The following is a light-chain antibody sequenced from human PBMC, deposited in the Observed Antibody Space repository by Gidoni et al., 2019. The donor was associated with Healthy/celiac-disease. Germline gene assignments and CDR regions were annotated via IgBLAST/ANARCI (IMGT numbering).Light chain of an antibody. CDR2: AAS. Sequence: DIQLTQSPSFLSASVGDRVTITCRASQGISSYLAWYQQKPGKAPKLLIYAASTLQSGVPSRFSGSGSWTEFTLTISSLQPEDFAIYYCQQLNSYPRGLYTFGQGTKLEIK. V-gene: IGKV1-9*01. CDR1: QGISSY. CDR3: QQLNSYPRGLYT. J-gene: IGKJ2*01.